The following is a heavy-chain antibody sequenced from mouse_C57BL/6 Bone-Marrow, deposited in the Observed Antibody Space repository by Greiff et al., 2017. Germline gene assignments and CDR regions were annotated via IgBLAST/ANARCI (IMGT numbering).Heavy chain of an antibody. CDR2: IHPNSGST. CDR3: ARSDGTPYFDY. Sequence: VQLQQPGAELVKPGASVKLSCKASGYTFTSYWMHWVKQRPGQGLEWIGMIHPNSGSTNYNEKFKSKATLTVDKSSSTAYMQLSSLTSEDSAVYYGARSDGTPYFDYWGQGTTLTVSS. CDR1: GYTFTSYW. J-gene: IGHJ2*01. V-gene: IGHV1-64*01. D-gene: IGHD4-1*01.